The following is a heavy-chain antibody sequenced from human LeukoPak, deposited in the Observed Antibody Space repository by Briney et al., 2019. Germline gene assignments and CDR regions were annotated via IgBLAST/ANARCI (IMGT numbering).Heavy chain of an antibody. J-gene: IGHJ4*02. CDR1: GGSISSSSYY. D-gene: IGHD3-22*01. V-gene: IGHV4-39*01. Sequence: SETLSLTCTVSGGSISSSSYYWGWIRQPPGKGLEWIGSTYYSGSTYYNPSLKSRVTISVDTSKNQFSLKLSSVTAADTAVYYCASSPYYYDSTYFDYWGQGTLVTVSS. CDR2: TYYSGST. CDR3: ASSPYYYDSTYFDY.